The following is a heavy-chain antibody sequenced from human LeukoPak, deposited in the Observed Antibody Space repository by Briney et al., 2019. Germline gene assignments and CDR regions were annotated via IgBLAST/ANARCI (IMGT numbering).Heavy chain of an antibody. CDR3: ARRGQQLDPLFDY. D-gene: IGHD6-13*01. Sequence: SETLSLTCTVSGGSISSYYWSWIRQPPGKGLEWIGYIYYSGSTNYNPSLKSRVTISVDTSKNQFSLKLSSVTAADTAVYYCARRGQQLDPLFDYWGQGTLVTVSS. CDR1: GGSISSYY. V-gene: IGHV4-59*01. J-gene: IGHJ4*02. CDR2: IYYSGST.